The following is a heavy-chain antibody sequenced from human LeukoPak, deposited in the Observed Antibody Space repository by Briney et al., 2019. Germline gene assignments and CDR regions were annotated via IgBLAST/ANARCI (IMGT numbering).Heavy chain of an antibody. D-gene: IGHD3-10*01. CDR3: ARDPGSGSYYTATYYFDY. V-gene: IGHV3-30*02. Sequence: PGGSLRLSCAASGFTFSTYGMYWVRQAPGKGLEWVAFIWYDGGNKYYADSVKGRFTIPRDNSKNTLYLQMNSLRAEDTAVYYCARDPGSGSYYTATYYFDYWGQGTLVTVSS. CDR1: GFTFSTYG. CDR2: IWYDGGNK. J-gene: IGHJ4*02.